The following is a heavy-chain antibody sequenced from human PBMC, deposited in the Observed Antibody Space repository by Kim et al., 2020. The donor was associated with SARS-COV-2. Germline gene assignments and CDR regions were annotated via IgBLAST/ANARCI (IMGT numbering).Heavy chain of an antibody. CDR3: AKDLSLLWFGESPGGMDV. CDR1: GFTFDDYA. V-gene: IGHV3-9*01. J-gene: IGHJ6*02. CDR2: ISWNSGSI. D-gene: IGHD3-10*01. Sequence: GGSLRLSCAASGFTFDDYAMHWVRQAPGKGLEWVSGISWNSGSIGYADSVKGRFTISRDNAKNSLYLQMNSLRAEDTALYYYAKDLSLLWFGESPGGMDVWGPGTTVTVSS.